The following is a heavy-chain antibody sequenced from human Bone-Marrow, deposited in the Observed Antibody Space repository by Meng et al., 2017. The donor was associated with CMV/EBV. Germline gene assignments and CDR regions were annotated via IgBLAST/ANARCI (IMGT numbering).Heavy chain of an antibody. J-gene: IGHJ4*02. V-gene: IGHV3-23*01. CDR1: GFTFSSYS. CDR2: ISGSGGST. D-gene: IGHD3-10*01. Sequence: GESLKISCAASGFTFSSYSMNWVRQAPGKGLEWVSAISGSGGSTYYADSVKGRFTISRDNSKNTLYLQMNSLRAEDTAVYYCAKDVVLRFGELFTPYFDYWGQGTLVTVSS. CDR3: AKDVVLRFGELFTPYFDY.